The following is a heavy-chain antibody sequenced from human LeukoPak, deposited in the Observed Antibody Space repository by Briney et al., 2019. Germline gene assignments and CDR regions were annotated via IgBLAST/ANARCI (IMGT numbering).Heavy chain of an antibody. CDR3: AKDLYSSGWYVYYGMDV. Sequence: QPGGSLRLSCAASGFPFDDYAMHWVRQAPGKGLEWVSGISWNSGSIGYADSVKGRFTISRDNAKNSLYLQMNSLRAEDTALYYCAKDLYSSGWYVYYGMDVWGQGTTVTVSS. CDR2: ISWNSGSI. D-gene: IGHD6-19*01. V-gene: IGHV3-9*01. CDR1: GFPFDDYA. J-gene: IGHJ6*02.